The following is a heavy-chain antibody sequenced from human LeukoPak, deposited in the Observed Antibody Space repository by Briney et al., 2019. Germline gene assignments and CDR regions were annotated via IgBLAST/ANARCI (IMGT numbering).Heavy chain of an antibody. CDR1: GGSTTNSNYY. D-gene: IGHD2-2*01. CDR3: ARQGSSTWFDP. Sequence: SETLSLTCSVSGGSTTNSNYYWGWIRQPPGKGLEWIGSIYYSGSTYYNPSLKSRVTISVDTSKKQFALKVSSVTATDTAVYFCARQGSSTWFDPWGQGTLVTVSS. CDR2: IYYSGST. V-gene: IGHV4-39*01. J-gene: IGHJ5*02.